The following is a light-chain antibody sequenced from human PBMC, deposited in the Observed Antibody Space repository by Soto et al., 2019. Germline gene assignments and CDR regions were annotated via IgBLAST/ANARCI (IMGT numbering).Light chain of an antibody. J-gene: IGKJ5*01. Sequence: DMQLTQSPSSVSASVGDRVTSXXRVSQGISSYLNWYRQKPGKLPKLXIYSASNLQSGVPSRFSGSGSGTDFTLTISSLQPEDFAVYYCQQYDHWLPTFGQGTRLEIK. CDR2: SAS. CDR1: QGISSY. CDR3: QQYDHWLPT. V-gene: IGKV1-27*01.